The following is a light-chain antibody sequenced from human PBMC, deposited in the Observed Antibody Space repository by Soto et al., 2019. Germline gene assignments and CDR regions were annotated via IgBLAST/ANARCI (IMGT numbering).Light chain of an antibody. CDR2: GVS. CDR1: QSVSSTL. J-gene: IGKJ1*01. Sequence: IVLTQSPVALSLSPWERATLSCRASQSVSSTLLTWYQQKPGQAPRLLIYGVSSRATGIPDRFSGSGSGTDFTLTISRLEPEDFAVYYCQQYGSSPWTFGQGTKVDI. V-gene: IGKV3-20*01. CDR3: QQYGSSPWT.